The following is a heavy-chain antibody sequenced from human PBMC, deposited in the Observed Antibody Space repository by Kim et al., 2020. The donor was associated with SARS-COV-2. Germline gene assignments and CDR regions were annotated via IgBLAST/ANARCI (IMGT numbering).Heavy chain of an antibody. Sequence: GGSLRLSCAASEFLFSNYDMHWVRQAPGKGLEWVAVISHDGTNTFYGDSVKGRFTISRDNSKNTLLLQMNSLRPEDTAIYYCARESRFYHYDRNGYYYSFDYWGQGTQVTVSS. CDR3: ARESRFYHYDRNGYYYSFDY. V-gene: IGHV3-30*03. J-gene: IGHJ4*02. D-gene: IGHD3-22*01. CDR2: ISHDGTNT. CDR1: EFLFSNYD.